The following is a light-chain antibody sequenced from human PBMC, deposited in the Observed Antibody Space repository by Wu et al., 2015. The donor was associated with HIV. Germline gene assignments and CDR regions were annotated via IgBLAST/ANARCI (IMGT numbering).Light chain of an antibody. CDR2: SAS. Sequence: IVLTQSPGTLSLSPGERATLSCRASQSVTGTNLAWYQHKPGQAPRLLIYSASNRATDIPDRFSGGGSGTDFTLTISGLEPEDFAVYYCQQYAGSPTRTFGQGTKVEIK. V-gene: IGKV3-20*01. CDR3: QQYAGSPTRT. CDR1: QSVTGTN. J-gene: IGKJ1*01.